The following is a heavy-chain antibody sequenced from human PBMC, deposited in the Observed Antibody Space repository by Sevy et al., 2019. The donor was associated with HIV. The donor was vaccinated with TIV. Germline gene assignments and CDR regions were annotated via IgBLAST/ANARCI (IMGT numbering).Heavy chain of an antibody. J-gene: IGHJ4*02. CDR1: GGSISGYY. Sequence: SETLSLTYTVSGGSISGYYWTWIRQPAGKGLEWLGRTYASGSTNYNPSLKSRVTMSVDTSKNQFSLKVTSVTAADTAMYYCARDPDYWGQGILVTVSS. CDR2: TYASGST. V-gene: IGHV4-4*07. CDR3: ARDPDY.